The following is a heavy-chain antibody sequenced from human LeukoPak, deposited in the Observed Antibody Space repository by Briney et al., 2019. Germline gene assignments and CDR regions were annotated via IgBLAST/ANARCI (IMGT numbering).Heavy chain of an antibody. D-gene: IGHD5-12*01. CDR1: GFTFSSYG. J-gene: IGHJ4*02. Sequence: GRSLRLSCAASGFTFSSYGMHWVRQAPGKGLEWVAVISYDGSNKYYADSVKGRFTISRDNSKNTLDLQMNSLRAEDTAVYYCAKDGYSGYDLDYWGQGTLVTVSS. CDR2: ISYDGSNK. V-gene: IGHV3-30*18. CDR3: AKDGYSGYDLDY.